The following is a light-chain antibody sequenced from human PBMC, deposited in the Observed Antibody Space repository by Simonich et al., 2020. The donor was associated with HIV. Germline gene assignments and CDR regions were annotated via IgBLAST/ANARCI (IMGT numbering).Light chain of an antibody. Sequence: DIVMTQSPDSLAVSLGERATINCKSRQSVLYSSNNKNYLAWYQQKLGQPPKLLIYWASTREAGVPDRCSGSGSGTDFTLTISSLPAEDVALYYCQQYYITPHTFGQGTKVEIK. V-gene: IGKV4-1*01. CDR2: WAS. CDR1: QSVLYSSNNKNY. CDR3: QQYYITPHT. J-gene: IGKJ1*01.